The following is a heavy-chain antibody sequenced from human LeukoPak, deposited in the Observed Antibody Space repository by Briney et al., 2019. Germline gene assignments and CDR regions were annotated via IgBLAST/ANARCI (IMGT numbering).Heavy chain of an antibody. CDR3: AREFITGTTWGRHYYYMDV. D-gene: IGHD1-20*01. J-gene: IGHJ6*03. CDR2: IYYSGST. CDR1: GGSISSSSYY. V-gene: IGHV4-39*07. Sequence: SETLSLTCTVSGGSISSSSYYWGWIRQPPGKGLEWIGSIYYSGSTYYNPSLKSRVTISVDTSKDQFSLKLSSVTAADTAVYYCAREFITGTTWGRHYYYMDVWGKGTTVTVSS.